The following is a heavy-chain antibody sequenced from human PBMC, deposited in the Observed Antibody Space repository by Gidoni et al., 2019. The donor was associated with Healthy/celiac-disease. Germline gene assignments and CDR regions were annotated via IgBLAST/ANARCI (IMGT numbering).Heavy chain of an antibody. J-gene: IGHJ6*03. CDR3: ARERPGLWFGELLHYYYYMDV. CDR2: IYTSGST. CDR1: GGSISSGSYY. D-gene: IGHD3-10*01. V-gene: IGHV4-61*02. Sequence: QVQLQESGPGLVKPSQTLSLTCTVSGGSISSGSYYWRWIRQPAGKGLEWIGRIYTSGSTNYNPSLKSRVTISVDTSKNQFSLKLSSVTAADTAVYYCARERPGLWFGELLHYYYYMDVWGKGTTVTVSS.